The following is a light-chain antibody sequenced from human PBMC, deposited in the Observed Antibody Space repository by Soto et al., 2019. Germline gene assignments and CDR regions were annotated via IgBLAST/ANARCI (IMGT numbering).Light chain of an antibody. CDR2: EVT. CDR1: SSDIGDYNY. J-gene: IGLJ1*01. V-gene: IGLV2-14*01. Sequence: QSALTQPASVSGSPGQSITISCTGTSSDIGDYNYVSWYQQYPGKAPKLVMYEVTNRPSGVSNRFSGSKSGNTASLTISGLQAEDEADYYCSSYTSSSTYVFGTGTKVTVL. CDR3: SSYTSSSTYV.